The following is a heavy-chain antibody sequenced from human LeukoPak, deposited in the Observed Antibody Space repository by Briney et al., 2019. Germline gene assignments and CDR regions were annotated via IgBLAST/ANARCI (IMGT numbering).Heavy chain of an antibody. CDR2: IYYSGST. Sequence: SETLSLTCTVSGGSISSYYWSWIRQPPGKGLEWIGYIYYSGSTNYNPSLKSRVTISVDTSKNQFSLKLSSVTAADTAVYYCARDPLNYYDSSRYYHGSFDYWGQGTLVTVSS. CDR3: ARDPLNYYDSSRYYHGSFDY. D-gene: IGHD3-22*01. CDR1: GGSISSYY. J-gene: IGHJ4*02. V-gene: IGHV4-59*01.